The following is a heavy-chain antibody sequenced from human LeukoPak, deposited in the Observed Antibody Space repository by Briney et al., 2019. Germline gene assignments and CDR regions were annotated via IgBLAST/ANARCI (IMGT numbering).Heavy chain of an antibody. V-gene: IGHV4-34*01. Sequence: SETLSLTCAVYGGSFSGYYWSWIRQPPGKGLEWIGEINRSGSTNYSPSLKSRVTISVDTSKNQFSLKLSSVTAADTAVYYCARAPSVVRGVPTDYWGQGTLVTVSS. CDR1: GGSFSGYY. CDR3: ARAPSVVRGVPTDY. J-gene: IGHJ4*02. D-gene: IGHD3-10*01. CDR2: INRSGST.